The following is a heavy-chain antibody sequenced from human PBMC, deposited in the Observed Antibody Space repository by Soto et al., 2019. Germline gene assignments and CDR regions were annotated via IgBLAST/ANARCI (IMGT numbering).Heavy chain of an antibody. CDR3: ASGIQLWLRRINNGYSG. CDR2: IIPVFGTA. D-gene: IGHD5-18*01. Sequence: QVQLVQSGAEVKKPESSVKVSCKAPGGTFSTYAISWVRQAPGQGLEWMGGIIPVFGTANYAQRFQDRVTITGDECTNTVYMELSSLRSEDTAVYFCASGIQLWLRRINNGYSGWGQGTLVTVSS. V-gene: IGHV1-69*12. J-gene: IGHJ4*02. CDR1: GGTFSTYA.